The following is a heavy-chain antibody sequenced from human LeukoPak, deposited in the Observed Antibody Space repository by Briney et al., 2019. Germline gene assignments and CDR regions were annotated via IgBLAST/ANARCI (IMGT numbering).Heavy chain of an antibody. V-gene: IGHV3-30*18. J-gene: IGHJ4*02. CDR2: ISYDGSNK. D-gene: IGHD3-10*01. Sequence: GRSLRLSCAASGFTFSSYGMHWVRQAPGKGLEWVAVISYDGSNKYYADSVKGRFTISRDNSKNTLYLQMNSLRAEDTAVYYCAKDHGSGSYPDYWGQGTLVTVSS. CDR3: AKDHGSGSYPDY. CDR1: GFTFSSYG.